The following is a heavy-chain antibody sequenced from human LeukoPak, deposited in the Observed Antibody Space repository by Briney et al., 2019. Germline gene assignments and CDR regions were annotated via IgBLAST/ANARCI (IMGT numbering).Heavy chain of an antibody. CDR3: ATTLRSSSWFDAFDI. J-gene: IGHJ3*02. V-gene: IGHV1-2*02. D-gene: IGHD6-13*01. CDR1: GYTFTCYY. CDR2: INPNSGGT. Sequence: ASVKVSCKASGYTFTCYYMHWVRQAPGQGLEWMGWINPNSGGTNYAQKFQGRVTMTRDTSISTAYMELSRLRSDDTAVYYCATTLRSSSWFDAFDIWGQGTMVTVSS.